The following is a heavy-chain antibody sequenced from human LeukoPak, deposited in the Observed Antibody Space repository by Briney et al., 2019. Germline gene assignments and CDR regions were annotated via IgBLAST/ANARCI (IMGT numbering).Heavy chain of an antibody. Sequence: ASVKVSCKASNYSFTSYGISWVRQAPGQGLEWMAWINAYNGDTNYARKLQGRVTLTTETSTSTAYMELRSLRSDDTAVYYCARDGSGVWFDYRGQGTLVTVSS. CDR1: NYSFTSYG. CDR2: INAYNGDT. D-gene: IGHD3-10*01. J-gene: IGHJ4*02. CDR3: ARDGSGVWFDY. V-gene: IGHV1-18*01.